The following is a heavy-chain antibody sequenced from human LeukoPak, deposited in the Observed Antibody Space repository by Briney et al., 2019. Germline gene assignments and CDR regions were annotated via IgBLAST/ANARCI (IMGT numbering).Heavy chain of an antibody. CDR1: GGSISSSSYY. D-gene: IGHD3-10*01. CDR3: ARLSEGSRGVIITPWSNAFDI. J-gene: IGHJ3*02. CDR2: IYYSGST. V-gene: IGHV4-39*07. Sequence: SETLSLTCTVSGGSISSSSYYWGWVRQPPGKGLEWIGSIYYSGSTNYNPSLKSRVTISVDTSKNQFSLKLSSVTAADTAVYYCARLSEGSRGVIITPWSNAFDIWGQGTMVTVSS.